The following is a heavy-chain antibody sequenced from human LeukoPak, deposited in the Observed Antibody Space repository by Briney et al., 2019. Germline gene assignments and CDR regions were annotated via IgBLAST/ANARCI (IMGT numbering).Heavy chain of an antibody. CDR1: GFTVSSNY. J-gene: IGHJ2*01. V-gene: IGHV4-59*10. CDR3: ARLLGSSGYAGDWYFDL. Sequence: PGGSLRLSCAASGFTVSSNYMSWVRQAPGKGLEWFGRMYTNGTVNYNPSLRSRVTMSRDTSRNQFSLKLTSVTAADTAVYYCARLLGSSGYAGDWYFDLWGPGALVTVSS. CDR2: MYTNGTV. D-gene: IGHD3-22*01.